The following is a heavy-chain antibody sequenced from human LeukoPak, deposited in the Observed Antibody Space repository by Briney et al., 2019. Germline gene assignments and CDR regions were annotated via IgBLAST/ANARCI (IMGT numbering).Heavy chain of an antibody. CDR1: GDSISTSNSY. J-gene: IGHJ6*03. CDR3: ARDITEYYYGSGSYYYYYYYMDV. D-gene: IGHD3-10*01. V-gene: IGHV4-39*07. Sequence: SETLSLTCTVSGDSISTSNSYWGWIRQPPGKGLEWIGRIYTSGSTNYNPSLKSRVTISVDTSKNQFSLKLSSVTAADTAVYYCARDITEYYYGSGSYYYYYYYMDVWGKGTTVTISS. CDR2: IYTSGST.